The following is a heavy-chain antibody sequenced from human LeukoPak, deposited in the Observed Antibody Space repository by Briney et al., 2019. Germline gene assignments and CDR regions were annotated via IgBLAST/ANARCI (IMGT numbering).Heavy chain of an antibody. CDR1: GFTFSSYG. CDR2: IRYDGSNK. CDR3: ARMGGRGSGYYLNDAFDI. Sequence: GGSLRLSCAASGFTFSSYGMHWVRQAPGKGLEWVAFIRYDGSNKYYADSVKGRFTISRDNSKNTLYLQMNSLRAEDTAVYYCARMGGRGSGYYLNDAFDIWGQGTMVTVSS. V-gene: IGHV3-30*02. J-gene: IGHJ3*02. D-gene: IGHD3-22*01.